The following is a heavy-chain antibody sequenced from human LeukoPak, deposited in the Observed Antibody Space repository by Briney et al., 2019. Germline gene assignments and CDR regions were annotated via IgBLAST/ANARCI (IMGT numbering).Heavy chain of an antibody. J-gene: IGHJ4*02. D-gene: IGHD2-21*01. CDR1: GYTFTAQY. Sequence: ASVKVSCKASGYTFTAQYMHWVRQAPGQGLEWMGWINPNNGDTKYAQRFLGRVTMSRDTSTATAYMELSSLRSDDTAVYFCASYPRNIPTPPFDYWGQGTLVTVSS. V-gene: IGHV1-2*02. CDR2: INPNNGDT. CDR3: ASYPRNIPTPPFDY.